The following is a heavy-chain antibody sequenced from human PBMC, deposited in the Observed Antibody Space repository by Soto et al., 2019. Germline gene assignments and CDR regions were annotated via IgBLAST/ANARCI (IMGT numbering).Heavy chain of an antibody. V-gene: IGHV4-31*03. Sequence: SETLSLTCTVSGGSISGGSYYWSWIRHYPGKGLEWIGYIYYSGSTFYNPSLKSRLSISVDTSKNQFSLKLSSVTAADTAVYYCARAHTGSFDYVWQSDRYTAAFDYWGPGTLVTVYS. CDR3: ARAHTGSFDYVWQSDRYTAAFDY. D-gene: IGHD3-16*02. CDR1: GGSISGGSYY. CDR2: IYYSGST. J-gene: IGHJ4*02.